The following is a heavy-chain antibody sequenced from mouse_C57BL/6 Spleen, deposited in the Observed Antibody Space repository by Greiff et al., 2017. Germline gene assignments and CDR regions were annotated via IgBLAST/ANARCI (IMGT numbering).Heavy chain of an antibody. V-gene: IGHV1-75*01. CDR3: ARFDGYSYAMDY. CDR2: IFPGSGST. Sequence: GLEWIGWIFPGSGSTYYNEKFKGKATLTVDKSSSTAYMLLSSLTSEDSAVYFCARFDGYSYAMDYWGQGTSVTVSS. J-gene: IGHJ4*01. D-gene: IGHD2-3*01.